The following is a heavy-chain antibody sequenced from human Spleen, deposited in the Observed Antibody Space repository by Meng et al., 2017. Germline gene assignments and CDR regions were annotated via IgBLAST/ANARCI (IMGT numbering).Heavy chain of an antibody. V-gene: IGHV1-2*06. CDR1: RYNFPDYY. D-gene: IGHD6-25*01. Sequence: ASVKVSCKPSRYNFPDYYIHWVRRAPGQGLEWMGRINPKSGDTHYAQKFQARVTMTGDTSISTAYMELSGLRSDDTAMYYCARDEDISAAGKLFGDYWGQGTLVTVPQ. CDR3: ARDEDISAAGKLFGDY. J-gene: IGHJ4*02. CDR2: INPKSGDT.